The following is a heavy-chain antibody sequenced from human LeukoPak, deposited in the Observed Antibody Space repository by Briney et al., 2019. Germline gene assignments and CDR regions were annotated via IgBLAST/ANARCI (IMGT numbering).Heavy chain of an antibody. D-gene: IGHD3-10*01. CDR3: ARGYPMVRGNFCDY. CDR2: XXHSGST. Sequence: PSETLSLTCAVSGYSISSGXXXXXXXXXXXXXXXXXGSXXHSGSTYYNPSXKXXXXISVDTSKNQFSLKLSSVTAADTAVYYCARGYPMVRGNFCDYWGQGTLVTVSS. J-gene: IGHJ4*02. V-gene: IGHV4-38-2*01. CDR1: GYSISSGXX.